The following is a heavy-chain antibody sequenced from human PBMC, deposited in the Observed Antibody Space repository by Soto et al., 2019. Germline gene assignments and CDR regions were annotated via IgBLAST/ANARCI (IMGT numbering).Heavy chain of an antibody. V-gene: IGHV3-30-3*01. CDR1: GFTFSSYA. Sequence: GGSLRLSCAASGFTFSSYAMHWVRQAPGKGLEWVAVISYDGSNKYYADSVKGRFTISRDNSKNTLYLQMNSLRAEDTAVYFCARHDEGGSRLWGQGTLVTVSS. CDR3: ARHDEGGSRL. D-gene: IGHD2-2*01. J-gene: IGHJ4*02. CDR2: ISYDGSNK.